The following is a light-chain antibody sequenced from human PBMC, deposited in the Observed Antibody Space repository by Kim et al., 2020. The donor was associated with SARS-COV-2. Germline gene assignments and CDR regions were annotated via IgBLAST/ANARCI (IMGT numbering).Light chain of an antibody. CDR3: QTWDSSTVV. CDR2: QDT. Sequence: SYELTQPPSVSVSPGQTASITCSEDKLGDKYAFWFQQKAGQSPVLVIYQDTKRPSGIPERFSGSNSGNTATLTISGTQAMDEADYYCQTWDSSTVVFGGGTQLTVL. J-gene: IGLJ3*02. V-gene: IGLV3-1*01. CDR1: KLGDKY.